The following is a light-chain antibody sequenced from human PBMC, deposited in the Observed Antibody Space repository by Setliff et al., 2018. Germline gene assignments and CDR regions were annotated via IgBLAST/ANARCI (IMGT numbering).Light chain of an antibody. CDR3: NAYTSGSTDV. CDR1: SSDVGGYSL. Sequence: QSVLTQPASVSGSPGQSITISCSGTSSDVGGYSLVSWYQQHPGKAPKVIIYAVSDRPSGVSNRFSGSKSGNTASLTISGLQTEDEADYYCNAYTSGSTDVFGTGTKVTVL. V-gene: IGLV2-14*03. CDR2: AVS. J-gene: IGLJ1*01.